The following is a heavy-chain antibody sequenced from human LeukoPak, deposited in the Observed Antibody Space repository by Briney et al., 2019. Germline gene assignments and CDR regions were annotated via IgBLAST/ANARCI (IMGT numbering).Heavy chain of an antibody. D-gene: IGHD3-3*01. CDR3: ARWVTIFGVGLFDY. CDR2: NYSGGST. Sequence: GGSLRLSCAASGFTVSSNYMSWVRQAPGKGLEWVSVNYSGGSTYYADSVKGRFTISRDNSKNTLYLQMNSLRAEDTAVYYCARWVTIFGVGLFDYWGQGTLVTVSS. CDR1: GFTVSSNY. V-gene: IGHV3-53*01. J-gene: IGHJ4*02.